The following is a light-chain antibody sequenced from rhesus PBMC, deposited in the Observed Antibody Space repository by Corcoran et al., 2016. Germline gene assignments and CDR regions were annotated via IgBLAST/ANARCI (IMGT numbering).Light chain of an antibody. CDR2: GAS. CDR3: QKYSRSPFT. Sequence: QVILTQSPATLSLSPGERATLSCRASQSVSSSLAWYQQKPGQAPRLLIYGASSRATGIPDRFSGSGSGTEVTLNISILEPEEFAVYYCQKYSRSPFTFGPGTKLDIK. CDR1: QSVSSS. J-gene: IGKJ3*01. V-gene: IGKV3-53*02.